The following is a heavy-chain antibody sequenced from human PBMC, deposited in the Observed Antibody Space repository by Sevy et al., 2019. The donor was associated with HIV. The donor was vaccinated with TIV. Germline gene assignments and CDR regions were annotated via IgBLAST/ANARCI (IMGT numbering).Heavy chain of an antibody. J-gene: IGHJ5*02. CDR3: AKEGYYYDSHSSNWFDP. V-gene: IGHV3-30*04. D-gene: IGHD3-22*01. CDR2: ISKDGTNK. Sequence: GGSLRLSCSAFGFNISPYALYWVRQTPGKGLQWLAIISKDGTNKDYADFVKGRFYLSRDNSKNTFYLQMSNLRPEDTAVYYCAKEGYYYDSHSSNWFDPWGQGTLVTVSS. CDR1: GFNISPYA.